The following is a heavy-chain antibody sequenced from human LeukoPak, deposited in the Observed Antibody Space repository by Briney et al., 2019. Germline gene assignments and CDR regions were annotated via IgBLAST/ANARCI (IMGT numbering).Heavy chain of an antibody. CDR2: ISGSGGTT. CDR1: GFTFSSYA. J-gene: IGHJ4*02. V-gene: IGHV3-23*01. Sequence: GGSLRLSCAASGFTFSSYAMSWVRQAPGKGLEWVSSISGSGGTTYYADSVKGRFTISRDNSKNMMYLQMNSLRAEDTAVYYCAKDPYRSSSGLGDCWGQGTLVTVSS. CDR3: AKDPYRSSSGLGDC. D-gene: IGHD6-6*01.